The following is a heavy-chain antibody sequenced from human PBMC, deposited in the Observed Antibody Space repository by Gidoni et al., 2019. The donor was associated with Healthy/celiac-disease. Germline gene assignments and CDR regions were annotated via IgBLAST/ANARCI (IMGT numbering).Heavy chain of an antibody. V-gene: IGHV4-39*01. Sequence: QRQLQESGPGLVTPSEPLSLTCTVSVGSISSSSYYWGWIRQPPGKGLECIGRIYYSGSTYYNPSLKRRVTISVDTSKNQFSLKLFSVTASDTAVYYSARCLSCYGFFDYWGQGTLVTVSS. D-gene: IGHD3-9*01. CDR1: VGSISSSSYY. J-gene: IGHJ4*02. CDR3: ARCLSCYGFFDY. CDR2: IYYSGST.